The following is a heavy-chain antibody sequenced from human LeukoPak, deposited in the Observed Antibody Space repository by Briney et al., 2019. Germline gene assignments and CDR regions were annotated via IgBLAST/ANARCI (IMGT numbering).Heavy chain of an antibody. V-gene: IGHV1-18*01. CDR1: GYTFTNYA. CDR3: AREKFNWFDP. J-gene: IGHJ5*02. Sequence: WASVKVSCKASGYTFTNYAMHWVRQAPGQGLEWMGWISAYNGNTNYAQKLQGRVTMTTDTSTSTAYMELRSLRSDDTAVYYCAREKFNWFDPWGQGTLVTVSS. CDR2: ISAYNGNT.